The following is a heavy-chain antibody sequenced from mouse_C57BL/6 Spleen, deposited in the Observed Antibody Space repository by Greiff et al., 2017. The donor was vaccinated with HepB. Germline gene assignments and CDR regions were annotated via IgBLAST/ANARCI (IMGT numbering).Heavy chain of an antibody. CDR1: GYSITSGYY. V-gene: IGHV3-6*01. J-gene: IGHJ3*01. CDR2: ISYDGSN. CDR3: ARYYDYDGTFAY. Sequence: DVKLQESGPGLVKPSQSLSLTCSVTGYSITSGYYWNWIRQFPGNKLEWMGYISYDGSNNYNPSLKNRISITRDTSTNQFFLKLNSVTTEDTATYYCARYYDYDGTFAYWGQGTLVTVSA. D-gene: IGHD2-4*01.